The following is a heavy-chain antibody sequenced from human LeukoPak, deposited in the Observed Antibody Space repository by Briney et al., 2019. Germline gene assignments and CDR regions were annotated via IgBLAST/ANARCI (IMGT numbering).Heavy chain of an antibody. CDR3: AKDPRLWFGESTDLYYFDY. CDR1: GFTFSAYG. D-gene: IGHD3-10*01. J-gene: IGHJ4*02. CDR2: IRYDGSST. V-gene: IGHV3-30*02. Sequence: PGGSLRLSCAASGFTFSAYGMHWVRQAPGKGLEWVAFIRYDGSSTYYADSVKGRFTISRDNSKNTLYLQMNSLRTEDTAVYYCAKDPRLWFGESTDLYYFDYWGQGTLVTVSS.